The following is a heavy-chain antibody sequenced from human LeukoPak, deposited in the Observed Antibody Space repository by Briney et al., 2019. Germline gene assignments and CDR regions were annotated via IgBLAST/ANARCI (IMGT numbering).Heavy chain of an antibody. D-gene: IGHD4-17*01. Sequence: SETLSLTCTVSGGSISSYYWSWIRQPPGKGLEWIGYIYYSGGTNYNPSLKSRVTISVDTSKNQFSLKLSSVTAADTAVYYCARETHYGDYDYWGQGTLVTVSS. J-gene: IGHJ4*02. V-gene: IGHV4-59*01. CDR3: ARETHYGDYDY. CDR2: IYYSGGT. CDR1: GGSISSYY.